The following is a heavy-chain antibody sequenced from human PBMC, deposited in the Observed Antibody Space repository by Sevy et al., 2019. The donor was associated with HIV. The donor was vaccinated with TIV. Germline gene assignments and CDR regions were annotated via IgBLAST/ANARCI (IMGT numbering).Heavy chain of an antibody. CDR1: DDSISSSNYF. V-gene: IGHV4-39*01. Sequence: SETLSLTCSVSDDSISSSNYFWGWIRQPPGKGLEWIGSIYYTATTYYNPSLKSRFTLSVDTSKKQFSLKLSSVTAADTAVYYCARHGSWSFYFDYLGQGILVTVSS. CDR2: IYYTATT. J-gene: IGHJ4*02. D-gene: IGHD6-13*01. CDR3: ARHGSWSFYFDY.